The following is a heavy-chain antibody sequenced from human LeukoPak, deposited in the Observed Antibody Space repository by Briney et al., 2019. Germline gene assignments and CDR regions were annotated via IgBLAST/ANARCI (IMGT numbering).Heavy chain of an antibody. CDR1: GGSISSYY. Sequence: SETLSLSCTVSGGSISSYYWSWIRQPPGKGLEWIGYIYYSGSTNYNPSLKSRVTISVDTSKNQFSLKLSSVTAADTAVYYCARRGVGRLLAAAFDIWGQGTMVTVSS. CDR3: ARRGVGRLLAAAFDI. D-gene: IGHD3-22*01. CDR2: IYYSGST. J-gene: IGHJ3*02. V-gene: IGHV4-59*12.